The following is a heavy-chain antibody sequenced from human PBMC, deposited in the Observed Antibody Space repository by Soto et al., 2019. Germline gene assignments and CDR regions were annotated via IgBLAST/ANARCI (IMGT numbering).Heavy chain of an antibody. CDR3: ARVSEDIVVVVADY. Sequence: ASVKVSCKASGYTFTSYGISWVRQAPGQGLEWMGWISAYNGNTNYAQKLQGRVTMTTDTSTSTAYMELRSLRSDDTAVYYCARVSEDIVVVVADYWGRGTLVTVSS. CDR2: ISAYNGNT. D-gene: IGHD2-15*01. CDR1: GYTFTSYG. V-gene: IGHV1-18*01. J-gene: IGHJ4*02.